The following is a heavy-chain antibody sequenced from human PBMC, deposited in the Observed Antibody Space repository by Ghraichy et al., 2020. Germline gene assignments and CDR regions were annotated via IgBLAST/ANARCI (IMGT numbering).Heavy chain of an antibody. CDR1: GFTFSSYS. CDR2: IRSSGGST. Sequence: LSLTCAASGFTFSSYSMSWVRQAPGKGLEWVSAIRSSGGSTYYADSVKGRFTISRDNSKNTLYLQMNSLRAEDTAIYYCAKEKLVGANPFDYWGQGTLVTVSS. J-gene: IGHJ4*02. V-gene: IGHV3-23*01. CDR3: AKEKLVGANPFDY. D-gene: IGHD1-26*01.